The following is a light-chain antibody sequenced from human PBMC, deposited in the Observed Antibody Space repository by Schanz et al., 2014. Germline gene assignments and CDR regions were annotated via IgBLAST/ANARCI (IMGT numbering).Light chain of an antibody. CDR1: SSNIGAGYD. CDR3: QSYDIRLSVWV. J-gene: IGLJ3*02. Sequence: QSVLTQPPSVSGAPGQRVSISCTGSSSNIGAGYDVNWYQQLPGTAPKLLIYGNINRPSGVPDRFSGSKSGTSGSLAITGLQAEDEADYYCQSYDIRLSVWVFGGGTKLTVL. V-gene: IGLV1-40*01. CDR2: GNI.